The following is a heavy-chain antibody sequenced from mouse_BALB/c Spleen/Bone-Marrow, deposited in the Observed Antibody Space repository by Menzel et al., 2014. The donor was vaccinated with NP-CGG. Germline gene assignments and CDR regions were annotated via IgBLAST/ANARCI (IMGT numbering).Heavy chain of an antibody. CDR3: VRATAYYFDY. CDR1: GFTFNTYA. J-gene: IGHJ2*01. D-gene: IGHD1-2*01. Sequence: EVQGVESGGGLVQPVGSLKPSCVASGFTFNTYAMNWVRQAPGKGLEWVARIKTKTNDYGTFYADSVKDRFTISRDDSQNMLYLQMNNLKTEDTAMYYCVRATAYYFDYWGQGTTLTVSS. CDR2: IKTKTNDYGT. V-gene: IGHV10-1*02.